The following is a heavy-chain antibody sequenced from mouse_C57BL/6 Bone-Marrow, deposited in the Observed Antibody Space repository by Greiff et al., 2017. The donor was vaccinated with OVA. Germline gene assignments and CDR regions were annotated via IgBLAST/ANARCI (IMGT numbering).Heavy chain of an antibody. V-gene: IGHV1-63*01. Sequence: VQLQQSGAELVRPGTSVKMSCKASGYTFTNYWIGWAKQRPGHGLEWIGDIYPGGGYTNYNEKFKGKATLTADKSSSTAYMQFSSLTSEDSAIYYYAIYYEYAPFAYWGQGTLDTVSA. J-gene: IGHJ3*01. CDR2: IYPGGGYT. D-gene: IGHD2-4*01. CDR3: AIYYEYAPFAY. CDR1: GYTFTNYW.